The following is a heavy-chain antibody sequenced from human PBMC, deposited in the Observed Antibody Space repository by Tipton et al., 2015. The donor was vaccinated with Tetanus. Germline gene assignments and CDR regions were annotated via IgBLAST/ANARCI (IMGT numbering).Heavy chain of an antibody. Sequence: TLSLTCSVSGASISSSRYFWNWVRQYPGKGLEWIGYIYYSGSTYYNPSLKSRVTISVDTSKNQFSLRLSSVTAADTAVYYCARDHGITWGGMGYYYGMDVWGQGTTVTVSS. CDR3: ARDHGITWGGMGYYYGMDV. J-gene: IGHJ6*02. CDR1: GASISSSRYF. D-gene: IGHD3-16*01. CDR2: IYYSGST. V-gene: IGHV4-30-4*08.